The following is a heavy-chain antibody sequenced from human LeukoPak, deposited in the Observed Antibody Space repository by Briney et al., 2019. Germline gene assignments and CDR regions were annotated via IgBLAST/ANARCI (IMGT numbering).Heavy chain of an antibody. D-gene: IGHD2-21*01. Sequence: PSETLSLTCAVYGGSFSGYYWSWIRQPPGKGLEWIGEINHSGSTNYNPSLKGRVTISVDTSKNQFSLKLSSVTAADTAVYYCARFRRLTPSLDYWGQGTLVTVSS. CDR3: ARFRRLTPSLDY. CDR1: GGSFSGYY. CDR2: INHSGST. V-gene: IGHV4-34*01. J-gene: IGHJ4*02.